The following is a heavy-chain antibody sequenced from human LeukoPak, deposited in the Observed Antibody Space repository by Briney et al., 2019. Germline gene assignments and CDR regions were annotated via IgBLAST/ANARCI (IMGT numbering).Heavy chain of an antibody. CDR2: ISSSSNYI. D-gene: IGHD4-17*01. J-gene: IGHJ4*02. V-gene: IGHV3-21*01. Sequence: PGGSLRLSCAASGFIFSSYSMNWVRQAPGKGVEWVSSISSSSNYIYYADSVRGRFTISRDNAKNSLYLQMNSLRAEDTAVYYCAGGDGDYDYFDYWGQGILVTVSS. CDR3: AGGDGDYDYFDY. CDR1: GFIFSSYS.